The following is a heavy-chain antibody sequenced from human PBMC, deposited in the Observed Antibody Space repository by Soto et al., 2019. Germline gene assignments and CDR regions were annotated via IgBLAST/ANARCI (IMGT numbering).Heavy chain of an antibody. CDR3: ARSFTKSRRGGVAFDY. Sequence: QVQLVQSGAEVKKPGSSVKVSCTTSGGTISSFGMNWVRQAPGQGLELMGGIVPIDGSTKYADNVQGRVTITADVSMSTVYMDLSSLRSEDTAVYYCARSFTKSRRGGVAFDYWGQGTLLTVSP. V-gene: IGHV1-69*01. CDR1: GGTISSFG. CDR2: IVPIDGST. J-gene: IGHJ4*02. D-gene: IGHD3-3*01.